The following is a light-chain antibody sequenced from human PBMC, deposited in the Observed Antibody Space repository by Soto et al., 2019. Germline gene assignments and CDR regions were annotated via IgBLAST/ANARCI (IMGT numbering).Light chain of an antibody. J-gene: IGKJ5*01. CDR1: QVISTS. V-gene: IGKV1-9*01. CDR3: QQLLDSTIT. CDR2: AAS. Sequence: PLTQAPPFLSPSIGARVTITCRASQVISTSLAWYQVKPGKAPKLLIYAASTLESGVPSRFRATVSGTEFSLKLSRLKPEDGATDEGQQLLDSTITFFQGTRLEIK.